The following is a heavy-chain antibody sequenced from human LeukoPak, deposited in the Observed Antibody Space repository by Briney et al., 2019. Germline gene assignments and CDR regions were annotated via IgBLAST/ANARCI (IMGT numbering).Heavy chain of an antibody. V-gene: IGHV3-23*01. CDR3: ATTSSAMVLNHFDY. CDR1: GFTFSSYA. J-gene: IGHJ4*02. Sequence: GGSLRLSCAASGFTFSSYAMSWVRQAPGKGLEWVSAISGSGGSTYYADSVKGRFTISRDNSKNTLYLQMNSLRAEDTAVYYCATTSSAMVLNHFDYWGQGTLVTVSS. CDR2: ISGSGGST. D-gene: IGHD5-18*01.